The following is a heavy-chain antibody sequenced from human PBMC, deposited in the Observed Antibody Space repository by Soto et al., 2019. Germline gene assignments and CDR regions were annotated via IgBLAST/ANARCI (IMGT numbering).Heavy chain of an antibody. CDR3: ARLDGSGSYYYYYYGLDV. CDR2: IYYSGST. Sequence: SETLSLTCTVSGGSISSSSYYWGWIRQPPGKGLEWIGSIYYSGSTYYNPSLKSRVTISVDTSKNQLSLKLSSVTAADTAVYYCARLDGSGSYYYYYYGLDVWGQGTTVTVSS. CDR1: GGSISSSSYY. J-gene: IGHJ6*02. V-gene: IGHV4-39*01. D-gene: IGHD3-10*01.